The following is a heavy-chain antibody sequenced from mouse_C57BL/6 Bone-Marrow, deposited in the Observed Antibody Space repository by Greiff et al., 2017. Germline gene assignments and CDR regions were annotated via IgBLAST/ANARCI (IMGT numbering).Heavy chain of an antibody. J-gene: IGHJ3*01. CDR3: ARWGDYTWFAY. D-gene: IGHD2-13*01. CDR2: IDPSDSYT. Sequence: QVQLQQPGAALVMPGASVKLSCKASGYTFPSYWMHWVNPRPGQGLELIGEIDPSDSYTNYNQKFKGKSTLTVDKSSSTAYMQLSSLTSEDSAVYYCARWGDYTWFAYWGQGTLVTVSA. CDR1: GYTFPSYW. V-gene: IGHV1-69*01.